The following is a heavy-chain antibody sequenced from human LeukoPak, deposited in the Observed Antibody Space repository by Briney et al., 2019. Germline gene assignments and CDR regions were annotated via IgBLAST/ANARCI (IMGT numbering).Heavy chain of an antibody. Sequence: GGSLRLSCAASGFTVSSNYMSLVRQAPGKGLEWVSVIFSGGTAYYADSVKGRFTISRDNSKNTLYLQMNSLRVEDTAVYFCASEWELSDAFEIWGQGTMVTVSS. CDR2: IFSGGTA. J-gene: IGHJ3*02. CDR1: GFTVSSNY. V-gene: IGHV3-66*02. CDR3: ASEWELSDAFEI. D-gene: IGHD1-26*01.